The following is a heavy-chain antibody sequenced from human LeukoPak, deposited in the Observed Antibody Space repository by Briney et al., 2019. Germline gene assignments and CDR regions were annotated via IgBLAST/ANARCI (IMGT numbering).Heavy chain of an antibody. CDR1: GYTFTSYE. CDR3: AKGYCSSTSCYRPPVGY. CDR2: MNPNSGDT. J-gene: IGHJ4*02. Sequence: ASVKVSCKASGYTFTSYEVNWVRQATGQGLEWMGWMNPNSGDTGYAQKFQGRVTMTRDTSISTAYMELSSLRSGDTAVYYCAKGYCSSTSCYRPPVGYWGQGTLVTVSS. D-gene: IGHD2-2*02. V-gene: IGHV1-8*01.